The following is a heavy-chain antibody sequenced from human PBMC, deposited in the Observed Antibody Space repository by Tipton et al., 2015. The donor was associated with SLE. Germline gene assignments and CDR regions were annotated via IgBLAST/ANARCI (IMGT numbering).Heavy chain of an antibody. Sequence: QSGPEVKKPGASVKVSCKASGYTFSSHGISWVRQAPGQGLEWMGWINIYNDKIDYAQKLQGRVTMTTDTSTSTAYMEPRSLRSEDTAVYYCAIAVAGTLFFDYWGQGALVTVSS. CDR2: INIYNDKI. CDR3: AIAVAGTLFFDY. J-gene: IGHJ4*02. V-gene: IGHV1-18*01. CDR1: GYTFSSHG. D-gene: IGHD6-19*01.